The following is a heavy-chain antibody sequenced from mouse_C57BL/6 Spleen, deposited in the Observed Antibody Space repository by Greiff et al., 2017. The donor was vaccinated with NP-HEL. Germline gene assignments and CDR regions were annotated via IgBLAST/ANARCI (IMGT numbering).Heavy chain of an antibody. CDR3: ARERITTVVAENAMDY. CDR1: GYTFTDYN. J-gene: IGHJ4*01. Sequence: VQLQQSGPELVKPGASVKMSCKASGYTFTDYNMHWVKQSHGKSLEWIGYINPNNGGTSYNQKFKGKATLTVNKSSSTAYMELRSLTSEDSAVYYCARERITTVVAENAMDYWGQGTSVTVSS. D-gene: IGHD1-1*01. V-gene: IGHV1-22*01. CDR2: INPNNGGT.